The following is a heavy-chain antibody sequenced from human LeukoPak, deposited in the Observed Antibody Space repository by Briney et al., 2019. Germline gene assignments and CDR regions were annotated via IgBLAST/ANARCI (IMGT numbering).Heavy chain of an antibody. J-gene: IGHJ4*02. CDR2: INTDGRDT. CDR1: GFSFGSYF. D-gene: IGHD1-7*01. CDR3: VAYNWNYPDY. Sequence: PGGSLRLSCAASGFSFGSYFMYWVRQAPGKGLVWVSRINTDGRDTEYADSVKGRFTISRDNAKNTLYMQMNSLREEDTAVYYCVAYNWNYPDYWGQGTLVTVSS. V-gene: IGHV3-74*03.